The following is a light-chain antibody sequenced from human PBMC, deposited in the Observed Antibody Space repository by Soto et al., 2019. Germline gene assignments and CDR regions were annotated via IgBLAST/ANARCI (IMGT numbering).Light chain of an antibody. J-gene: IGKJ1*01. V-gene: IGKV3-11*01. CDR3: QQRSNWPKT. Sequence: EIVLTQSPGTLSLSPVERATLSCRASQSVSSSLAWYQQKPGQAPRLLIYGASSRATGIPARFSGSGSGTDFTLTISSLEPADFATYYCQQRSNWPKTFGHGTKVDIK. CDR1: QSVSSS. CDR2: GAS.